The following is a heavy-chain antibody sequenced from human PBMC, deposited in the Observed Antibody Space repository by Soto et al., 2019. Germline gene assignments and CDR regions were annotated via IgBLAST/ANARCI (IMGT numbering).Heavy chain of an antibody. CDR1: EFTFNNYW. V-gene: IGHV3-74*01. J-gene: IGHJ6*02. CDR3: ERGIYQKYGMDV. Sequence: EVQLVESGGGLVQPGGSLRLSCAASEFTFNNYWIHWVRQVPGKGLVWVSRINTDGSSTDYADSVKGRFTISRDNAENTVYLQMNSLRGEETALYYCERGIYQKYGMDVWGQGTTVNVSS. CDR2: INTDGSST. D-gene: IGHD3-16*02.